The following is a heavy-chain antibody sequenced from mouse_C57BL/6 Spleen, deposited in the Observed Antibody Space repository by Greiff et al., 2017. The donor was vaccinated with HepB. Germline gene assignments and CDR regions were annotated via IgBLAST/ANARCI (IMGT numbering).Heavy chain of an antibody. CDR1: GYSFTDYN. CDR2: INPNYGTT. CDR3: ARGDSSGPYYAVDY. Sequence: EVQLQQSGPELVKPGASVKISCKASGYSFTDYNMNWVKQSNGKSLEWIGVINPNYGTTSYNQKFKGKAKLTVDQSSSTAYMQLNSLTSEDSAVYYCARGDSSGPYYAVDYWGQGTSVTVSS. V-gene: IGHV1-39*01. D-gene: IGHD3-2*02. J-gene: IGHJ4*01.